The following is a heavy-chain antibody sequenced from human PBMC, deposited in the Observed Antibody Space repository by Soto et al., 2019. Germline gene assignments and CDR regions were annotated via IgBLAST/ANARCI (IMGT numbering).Heavy chain of an antibody. V-gene: IGHV3-73*02. CDR1: GFTLSGSA. D-gene: IGHD1-26*01. CDR2: IRSKTNSYAT. J-gene: IGHJ4*02. Sequence: EVQLVESGGGLVQPGESLKLSCAASGFTLSGSAVHWVRQASGKGLEWVGRIRSKTNSYATEYIASVKGRFTMSRDDSNNTAYLQMNGLKTDDTAVYYCTRSGGNYSFGYWGQGTLVTVSS. CDR3: TRSGGNYSFGY.